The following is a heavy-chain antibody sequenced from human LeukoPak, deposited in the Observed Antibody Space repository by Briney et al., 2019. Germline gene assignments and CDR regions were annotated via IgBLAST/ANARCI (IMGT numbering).Heavy chain of an antibody. CDR2: ISYDGSNK. CDR1: GFTFSSYG. V-gene: IGHV3-30*03. CDR3: AGFGESSLAFDI. Sequence: PGRSLRLSCAASGFTFSSYGMHWVRQAPGKGLEWVAVISYDGSNKYYADSVKGRFTISRDNSKNTLYLQMNSLRAEDRAVYYCAGFGESSLAFDIWGQGTMVTVSS. D-gene: IGHD3-10*01. J-gene: IGHJ3*02.